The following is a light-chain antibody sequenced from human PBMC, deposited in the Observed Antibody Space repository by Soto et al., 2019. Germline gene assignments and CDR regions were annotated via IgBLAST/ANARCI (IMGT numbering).Light chain of an antibody. CDR2: WAF. V-gene: IGKV4-1*01. J-gene: IGKJ4*01. CDR1: QSVFSRANGRDY. Sequence: IVMRQSPDSLAVPLGERATINCKSSQSVFSRANGRDYIAWYQQKPGQPPKLLIYWAFIREAGVTDRFRGSGSQTDFTLTSTDLQAEDVAVDYCQHYVESPLTFGGGTKVEIK. CDR3: QHYVESPLT.